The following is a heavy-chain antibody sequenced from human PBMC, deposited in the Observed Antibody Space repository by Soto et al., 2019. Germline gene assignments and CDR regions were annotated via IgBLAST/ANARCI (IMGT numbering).Heavy chain of an antibody. V-gene: IGHV1-8*01. CDR3: ASGRFRRAWFAR. D-gene: IGHD3-16*01. CDR1: GYTFTNYA. CDR2: MNPDSGNT. J-gene: IGHJ5*02. Sequence: QVQLVQSGAEVKKPGASVKVSCKASGYTFTNYAIHWVRQAAGQGLEWMGRMNPDSGNTGQSKQCQGRVTMTGDTSLSTAGMERSSLSLRDSAVYYCASGRFRRAWFARWGPGTLVTVSS.